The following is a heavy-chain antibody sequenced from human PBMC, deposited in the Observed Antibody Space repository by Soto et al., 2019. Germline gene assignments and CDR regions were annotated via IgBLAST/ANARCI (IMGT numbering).Heavy chain of an antibody. V-gene: IGHV3-23*01. J-gene: IGHJ4*02. D-gene: IGHD3-3*01. CDR3: ADGGEWSFNFVY. CDR1: GCTFSSYA. CDR2: ISVSGANK. Sequence: GGSLRLSCAASGCTFSSYAMSWVRQAPGKGLEWVSGISVSGANKYYADAVKGRFTISRDNSKNTLYLQMNNLRAEDTAVYYCADGGEWSFNFVYWGQGTQVTVSS.